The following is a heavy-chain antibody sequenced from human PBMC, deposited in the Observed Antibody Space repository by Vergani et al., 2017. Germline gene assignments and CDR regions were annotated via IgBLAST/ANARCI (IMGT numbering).Heavy chain of an antibody. J-gene: IGHJ4*02. CDR1: GFTFSAYS. CDR2: IGVRYNSI. D-gene: IGHD4-11*01. Sequence: DVRLVESGGGVVQPGGSLRLSCAASGFTFSAYSMNWVRQTPGKGLEWISYIGVRYNSIYYADSVMGRFAISRDNARNLLFLQMNSLRADDSALYFCVRDPDYSTFDSWGQGTLVTVS. V-gene: IGHV3-48*01. CDR3: VRDPDYSTFDS.